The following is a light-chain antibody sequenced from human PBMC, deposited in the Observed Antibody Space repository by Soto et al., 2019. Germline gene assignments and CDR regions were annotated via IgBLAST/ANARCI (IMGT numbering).Light chain of an antibody. Sequence: EVVMTQSPATLSVSLGDRATLSCRASQSVSSSLAWYQQKPGQAPRLLIYGASSRASGIPDRFSGSGSGTDFTLTISRLEPEDFAVYYCQQYGSSPPFTFGPGTKVDIK. CDR3: QQYGSSPPFT. J-gene: IGKJ3*01. CDR2: GAS. CDR1: QSVSSS. V-gene: IGKV3-20*01.